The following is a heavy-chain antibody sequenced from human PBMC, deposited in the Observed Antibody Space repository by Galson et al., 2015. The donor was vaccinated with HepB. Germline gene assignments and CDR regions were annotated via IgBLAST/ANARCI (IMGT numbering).Heavy chain of an antibody. Sequence: CKASGYTFTGYYMHWVRQAPGQGLEWMGWINPNSGGTNYAQKFRGRVTMTRDTSMSTVYMELTSLRSDDTAVYYCARVLGSVPAAVDFDYWGQGTLVTVSS. CDR2: INPNSGGT. J-gene: IGHJ4*02. D-gene: IGHD2-2*01. CDR3: ARVLGSVPAAVDFDY. V-gene: IGHV1-2*02. CDR1: GYTFTGYY.